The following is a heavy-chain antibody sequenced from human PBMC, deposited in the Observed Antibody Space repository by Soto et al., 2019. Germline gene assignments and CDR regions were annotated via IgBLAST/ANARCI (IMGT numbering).Heavy chain of an antibody. CDR3: ARGRTRLGCSSSWYGSDNYYYYGMDV. V-gene: IGHV1-69*13. D-gene: IGHD6-13*01. Sequence: GASVKVSCKASGGTFSSYAISWVRQAPGQGLEWMGGIIPFFGTANYAQKFQGRVTITADESTSTAYMELSSLRSEDTAVYYCARGRTRLGCSSSWYGSDNYYYYGMDVWGQGTTVTVSS. J-gene: IGHJ6*02. CDR2: IIPFFGTA. CDR1: GGTFSSYA.